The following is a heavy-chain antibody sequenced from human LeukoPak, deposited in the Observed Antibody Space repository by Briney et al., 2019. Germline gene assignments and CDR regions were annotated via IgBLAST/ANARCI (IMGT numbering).Heavy chain of an antibody. D-gene: IGHD2-2*01. CDR1: GGSISSGSYY. CDR2: IYTSGST. J-gene: IGHJ6*03. V-gene: IGHV4-61*02. CDR3: ARDTRYCSSTSCYGGGFYYYYYYMDV. Sequence: SQTLSLTCTVSGGSISSGSYYWSWIGQPAGKGLEWIGRIYTSGSTNYNPSLKSRVTISVDTSKNQFSLKLSSVTAADTAVYYCARDTRYCSSTSCYGGGFYYYYYYMDVWGKGTTVTISS.